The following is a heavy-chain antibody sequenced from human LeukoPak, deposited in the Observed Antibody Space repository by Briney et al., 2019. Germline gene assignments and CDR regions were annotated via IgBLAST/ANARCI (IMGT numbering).Heavy chain of an antibody. V-gene: IGHV4-59*12. CDR3: ARNLMICSGGSCYSYYFDY. D-gene: IGHD2-15*01. J-gene: IGHJ4*02. Sequence: SETLSLTCTVSGGSISSYYWSWIRQPPGKGLEWIGYIYHSGSTYYNPSLKSRVTISVDRSKNQFSLKLSSVTAADTAVYYCARNLMICSGGSCYSYYFDYWGQGTLVTVSS. CDR2: IYHSGST. CDR1: GGSISSYY.